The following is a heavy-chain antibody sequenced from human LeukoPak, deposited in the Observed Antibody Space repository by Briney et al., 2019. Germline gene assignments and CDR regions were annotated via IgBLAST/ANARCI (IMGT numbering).Heavy chain of an antibody. Sequence: PGGSLRLSCAASGFTFGSYAMNWVRQAPGKGLEWVSGTGSTGVSTFYADSVKGRFTVSRDNSKNTLSLQMNSLRAEDTAVYYCAKDPGVVPAHYFDYWGQGTLVTVSS. CDR3: AKDPGVVPAHYFDY. V-gene: IGHV3-23*01. CDR1: GFTFGSYA. CDR2: TGSTGVST. J-gene: IGHJ4*02. D-gene: IGHD2-2*01.